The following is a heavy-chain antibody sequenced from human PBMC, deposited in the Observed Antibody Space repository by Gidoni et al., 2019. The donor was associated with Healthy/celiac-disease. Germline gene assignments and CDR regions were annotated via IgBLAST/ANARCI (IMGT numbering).Heavy chain of an antibody. CDR3: ARNFYDFWSGYYANWFDP. D-gene: IGHD3-3*01. Sequence: QVQLVQSGAEVKKPEASVKVSCTASGYTFTRYDLNWVRQATGQGLEWIGWMNPNGGNTGYAQKFQGRVTLTRNTSISTAYKELSSLRSEDTAVYYGARNFYDFWSGYYANWFDPWGQGTLVTVSS. CDR2: MNPNGGNT. CDR1: GYTFTRYD. J-gene: IGHJ5*02. V-gene: IGHV1-8*01.